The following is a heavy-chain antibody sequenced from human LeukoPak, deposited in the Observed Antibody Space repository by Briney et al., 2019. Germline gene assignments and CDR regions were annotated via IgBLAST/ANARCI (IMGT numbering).Heavy chain of an antibody. Sequence: ASVKVSCKASGYTFTSNYMHWVRQAPVQGLEWIGIINPSGGSTSYAQKFQGRVTMTRDMSTSTVYMELSSLRSEDTAVYYCARDVQRWFDPWGQGTLVTVSP. CDR2: INPSGGST. CDR3: ARDVQRWFDP. V-gene: IGHV1-46*01. J-gene: IGHJ5*02. CDR1: GYTFTSNY. D-gene: IGHD5-18*01.